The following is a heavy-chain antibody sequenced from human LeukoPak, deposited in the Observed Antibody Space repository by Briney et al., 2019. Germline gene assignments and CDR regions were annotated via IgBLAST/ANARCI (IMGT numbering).Heavy chain of an antibody. CDR1: GGSISSYY. CDR2: MYTSGST. V-gene: IGHV4-4*07. D-gene: IGHD6-19*01. J-gene: IGHJ4*02. CDR3: ARIYSRGWSLDY. Sequence: SETLSLTCTVSGGSISSYYWTWIRQSAGKGLEWIGRMYTSGSTKYSPSFEGRVTMSGDASKNQFSLRLNSVTAADTAIYYCARIYSRGWSLDYWGPGTLVTVSS.